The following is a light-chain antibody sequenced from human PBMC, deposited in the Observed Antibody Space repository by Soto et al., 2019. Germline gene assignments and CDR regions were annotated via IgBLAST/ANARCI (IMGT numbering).Light chain of an antibody. CDR3: QKYNNWPHT. J-gene: IGKJ2*01. CDR2: GIS. V-gene: IGKV3-15*01. CDR1: QTISNN. Sequence: EVVMTQSPTTLSVSPGERVTLSCRASQTISNNLAWYRKKPGQAPSLLIYGISTRATGLPARFSGSGSGTEFTLTISSLQSVDFALCYCQKYNNWPHTFGQGTKLEIK.